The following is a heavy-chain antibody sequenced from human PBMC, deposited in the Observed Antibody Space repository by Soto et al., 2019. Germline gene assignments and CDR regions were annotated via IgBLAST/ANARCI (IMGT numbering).Heavy chain of an antibody. CDR1: GFTFRSYV. D-gene: IGHD3-16*01. Sequence: QVQLVESGGGVVQPGTSLRLSCVGSGFTFRSYVIHWVRQAPGKGLEWVALTSYDGSNNFYGDSVKGRFTISRDNSRKTVELQMGSLRLENTALYFWAGLGTAGGLEVWGQGTLVSVSS. CDR2: TSYDGSNN. CDR3: AGLGTAGGLEV. J-gene: IGHJ4*02. V-gene: IGHV3-33*05.